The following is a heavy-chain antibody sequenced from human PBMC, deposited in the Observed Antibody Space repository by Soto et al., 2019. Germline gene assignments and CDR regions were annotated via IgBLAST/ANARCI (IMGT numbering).Heavy chain of an antibody. J-gene: IGHJ3*02. CDR1: GFTFSSYG. CDR2: IWFDGSNK. CDR3: ARDLRGLWSGESPLYAFDI. V-gene: IGHV3-33*01. D-gene: IGHD3-10*01. Sequence: QVQLVESGGGVVQPGRSLRLSCAASGFTFSSYGMHWVRQAPGKGLEWVAVIWFDGSNKYYADPVKGRFTISRDNSKNTLYLQVNSPRAEDTAVYYCARDLRGLWSGESPLYAFDIWGQGTMVTVSS.